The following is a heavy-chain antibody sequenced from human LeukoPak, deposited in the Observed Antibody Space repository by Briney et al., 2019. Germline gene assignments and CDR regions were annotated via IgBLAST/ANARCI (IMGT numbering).Heavy chain of an antibody. CDR1: GYTLNTYG. J-gene: IGHJ4*02. CDR2: STAYSGNT. CDR3: ARLYSSGWIDYFDY. Sequence: ASVKVSCKASGYTLNTYGITGVRQAPGQGLEWMGGSTAYSGNTYYGQKFQGRVTMTTDTSTNTAYMEVRSLTSDDTAVHYCARLYSSGWIDYFDYWGQAALVTVPS. D-gene: IGHD6-19*01. V-gene: IGHV1-18*01.